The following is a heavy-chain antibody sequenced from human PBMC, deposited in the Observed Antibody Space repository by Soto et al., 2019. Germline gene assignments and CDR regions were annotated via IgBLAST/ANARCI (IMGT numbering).Heavy chain of an antibody. J-gene: IGHJ4*02. D-gene: IGHD3-10*01. Sequence: EVQLVESGGGSVQPGGSLRLSCAASGFIFSRHGMNWVRQAPGEGLEWVSYISTSGDTIYYADSVKGRFTISRDNAKNSLYLQMNSLRDEDTAVYYCARDMAFYYGSGSYEPADYWGQGTLVTYSS. CDR3: ARDMAFYYGSGSYEPADY. CDR1: GFIFSRHG. CDR2: ISTSGDTI. V-gene: IGHV3-48*02.